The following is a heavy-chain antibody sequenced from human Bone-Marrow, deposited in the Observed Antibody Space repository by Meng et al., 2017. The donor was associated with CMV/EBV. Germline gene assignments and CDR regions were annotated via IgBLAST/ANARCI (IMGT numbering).Heavy chain of an antibody. D-gene: IGHD5-24*01. J-gene: IGHJ6*02. CDR2: MSSSSSYI. CDR3: VKYGSPLGDYGMDV. V-gene: IGHV3-21*01. Sequence: FCAASGFTFSSYIMNWVRQAPGKGLEWVSSMSSSSSYIYYADSVKGRFTISRDNAKTSLYLHMNSLRAEDTAVYYCVKYGSPLGDYGMDVWGQGTTVTVSS. CDR1: GFTFSSYI.